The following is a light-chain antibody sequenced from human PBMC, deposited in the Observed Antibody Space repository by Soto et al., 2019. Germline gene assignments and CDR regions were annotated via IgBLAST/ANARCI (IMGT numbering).Light chain of an antibody. J-gene: IGLJ2*01. V-gene: IGLV2-8*01. CDR3: SSYGGSNNFVL. CDR2: DVN. Sequence: QSALTQPPSASGSLGQSVTISCTGTSSDVGGYNYVSWYQQRPGKAPKLMIYDVNERPSGVPDRFSGSKSGNTAALTVSGLQSEDEADYYCSSYGGSNNFVLFGGGTKLTVL. CDR1: SSDVGGYNY.